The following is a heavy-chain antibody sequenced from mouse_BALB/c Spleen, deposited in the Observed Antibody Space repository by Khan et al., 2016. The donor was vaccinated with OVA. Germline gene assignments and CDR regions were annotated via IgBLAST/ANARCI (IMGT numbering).Heavy chain of an antibody. D-gene: IGHD2-14*01. Sequence: VQLQQSGAELARPGASVRMSCKASGYTFTSNTMHWVKKRPGQGLEWIGYINPRSGYTNFNQNFKDKATLTADKSSSTAYMQLSSLTSEDSAVYYCARRTPGYTMDYWGQGTSVTVSS. CDR1: GYTFTSNT. V-gene: IGHV1-4*01. CDR3: ARRTPGYTMDY. CDR2: INPRSGYT. J-gene: IGHJ4*01.